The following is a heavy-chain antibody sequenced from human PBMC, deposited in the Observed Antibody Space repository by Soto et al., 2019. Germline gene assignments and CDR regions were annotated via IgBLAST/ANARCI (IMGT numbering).Heavy chain of an antibody. CDR3: AAGVGLPRYS. J-gene: IGHJ4*02. D-gene: IGHD5-12*01. Sequence: QLQLQESGSGLVKPSQTLSLTCAVSGGSISSGGYSWSWIRQPPGKGLEWIGYIYHSGSTNYNPSPKSSVTIPVPRSKNQFPLRISPVPPADTAVYSWAAGVGLPRYSWGQGTRFTASS. V-gene: IGHV4-30-2*01. CDR1: GGSISSGGYS. CDR2: IYHSGST.